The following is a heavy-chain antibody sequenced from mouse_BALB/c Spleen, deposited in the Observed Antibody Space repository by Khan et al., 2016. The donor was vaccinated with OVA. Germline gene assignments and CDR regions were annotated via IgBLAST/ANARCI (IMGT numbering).Heavy chain of an antibody. CDR1: GFTFSNFG. CDR3: ASSLITTWYFDV. J-gene: IGHJ1*01. CDR2: ISSGSATI. D-gene: IGHD2-4*01. V-gene: IGHV5-17*02. Sequence: EVELVESGGGLVQPGGSRKLSCAASGFTFSNFGMHWVRQAPEKGLEWVAYISSGSATIYYADTVKGRFTISRDNPKNTLFLQMTSLRSEDTAIYYCASSLITTWYFDVWGAGTTVTVSS.